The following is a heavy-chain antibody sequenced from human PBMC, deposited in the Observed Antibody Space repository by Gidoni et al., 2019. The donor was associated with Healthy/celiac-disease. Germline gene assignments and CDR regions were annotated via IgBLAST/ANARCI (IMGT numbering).Heavy chain of an antibody. CDR2: ISGSGGST. V-gene: IGHV3-23*01. CDR3: AKDGRSIVVVIHDTFDI. CDR1: GFTFSSYA. J-gene: IGHJ3*02. D-gene: IGHD3-22*01. Sequence: EVQLLESGGGLVQPVGSLRLSCAASGFTFSSYAMSWVRQAPGKGLEWVSDISGSGGSTYYADSVKGRFTISRDNSKNTLYLQMNSLRAEDTAVDYCAKDGRSIVVVIHDTFDIWGQGTMVTVSS.